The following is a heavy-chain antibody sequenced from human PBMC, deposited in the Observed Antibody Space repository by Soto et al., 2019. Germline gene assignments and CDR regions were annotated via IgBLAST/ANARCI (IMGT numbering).Heavy chain of an antibody. V-gene: IGHV3-23*01. CDR1: GFTFSSYA. Sequence: GGSLRLSCAASGFTFSSYAMSWVRQAPGKGLEWVSAISGSGGSTYYADSVKGRFTISRDNSKNTLYLQMNSLRAEDTAVYYCAKTLRVEDGRSYYYGMDVWGQGTTVTVSS. CDR3: AKTLRVEDGRSYYYGMDV. J-gene: IGHJ6*02. D-gene: IGHD2-8*02. CDR2: ISGSGGST.